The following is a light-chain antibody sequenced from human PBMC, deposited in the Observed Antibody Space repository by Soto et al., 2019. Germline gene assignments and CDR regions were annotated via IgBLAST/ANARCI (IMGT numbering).Light chain of an antibody. CDR3: QHYGDSSWT. CDR1: RSVSDTL. J-gene: IGKJ1*01. V-gene: IGKV3-20*01. CDR2: GTS. Sequence: EIVMTQSPGPLSLSPGERATLSCRSDRSVSDTLLTWFQQKPGQAPRLLIFGTSNRAPGIPDRFSGSGSGTDFTLTISRLEPDDFAVYYCQHYGDSSWTFGQGTKVDIK.